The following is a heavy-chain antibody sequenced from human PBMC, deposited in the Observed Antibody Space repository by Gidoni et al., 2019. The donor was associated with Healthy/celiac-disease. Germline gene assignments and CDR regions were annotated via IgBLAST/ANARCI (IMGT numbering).Heavy chain of an antibody. CDR1: GFTFSSHS. CDR3: ARLPVAARTKPIYYFDY. J-gene: IGHJ4*02. V-gene: IGHV3-21*01. Sequence: EVQLVESGGGLVKPGGSLRLHCAASGFTFSSHSMNWVRQAPGKGLEWVSSISSSSSYIYYADSVKGRFTISRDNAKNSLYLQMNSLRAEDTAVYYCARLPVAARTKPIYYFDYWGQGTLVTVSS. CDR2: ISSSSSYI. D-gene: IGHD6-6*01.